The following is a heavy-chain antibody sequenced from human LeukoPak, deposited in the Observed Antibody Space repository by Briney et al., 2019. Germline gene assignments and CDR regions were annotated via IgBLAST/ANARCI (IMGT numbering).Heavy chain of an antibody. CDR1: GYTFTSYD. D-gene: IGHD1-1*01. Sequence: ASVKVSCKASGYTFTSYDINWVRQATGQGLEWMGWMNPNSGNTGYAQKFQGRVTMTRDTSISTAYMELSRLRSDDTAVYYCARDTRKAAQPYDIWGQGTMVTVSS. J-gene: IGHJ3*02. CDR3: ARDTRKAAQPYDI. V-gene: IGHV1-8*01. CDR2: MNPNSGNT.